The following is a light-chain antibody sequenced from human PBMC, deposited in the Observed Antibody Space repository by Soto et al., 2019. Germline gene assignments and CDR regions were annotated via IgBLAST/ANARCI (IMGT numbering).Light chain of an antibody. V-gene: IGLV2-14*01. J-gene: IGLJ1*01. CDR1: SSDVGGYSF. CDR2: EVS. Sequence: SALTQPASVSGSPGQSITISCRGDSSDVGGYSFVSWYQHHPGKAPRLMIYEVSNRPSGVSNRFSGSKSGNTASLTITGLQAEDEADYYCISYTSTSTYVFGSGTKLTVL. CDR3: ISYTSTSTYV.